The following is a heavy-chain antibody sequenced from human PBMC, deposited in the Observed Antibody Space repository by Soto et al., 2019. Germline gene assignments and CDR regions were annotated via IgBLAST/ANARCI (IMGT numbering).Heavy chain of an antibody. D-gene: IGHD2-21*01. J-gene: IGHJ4*02. CDR1: GFTFSNYW. CDR2: IKQDGSEK. V-gene: IGHV3-7*01. CDR3: ARETSADSF. Sequence: EVQLVESGGGLVQPGGSLRLSCAASGFTFSNYWMVWVRQAPEKGPEWVATIKQDGSEKYYVDSVKGRFTISRDNTKNXLYLXMNSLRAEDTALYYCARETSADSFWGQGTLVTVS.